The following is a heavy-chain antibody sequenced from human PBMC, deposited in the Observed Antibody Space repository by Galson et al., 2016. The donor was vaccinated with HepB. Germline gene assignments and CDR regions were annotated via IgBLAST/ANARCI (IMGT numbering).Heavy chain of an antibody. CDR3: AILLGSNLHLDS. D-gene: IGHD1-14*01. CDR2: ISNSRADI. CDR1: GFTFRSYT. V-gene: IGHV3-21*01. J-gene: IGHJ4*02. Sequence: SLRLSCAASGFTFRSYTMNWVRQAPGKGLEWVATISNSRADIYYGDSVQGRFTISRDNAKNSLYLHMNSLRAEDTAMYYCAILLGSNLHLDSWGQGTLVTVSS.